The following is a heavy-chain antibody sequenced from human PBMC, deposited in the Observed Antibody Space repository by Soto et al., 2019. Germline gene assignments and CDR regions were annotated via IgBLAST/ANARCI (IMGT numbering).Heavy chain of an antibody. CDR3: GRHDWANYLLAINY. D-gene: IGHD3-16*01. CDR2: IYYNGNT. J-gene: IGHJ4*02. V-gene: IGHV4-39*01. Sequence: QLHLQESGPGLVKPSETLSLTCIVSGGSLSSSSYYWAWIRQPPGKGLEWIGTIYYNGNTYYNPSLKSRVTIALDTSKNEFSLKLSSVTATDTAVYYCGRHDWANYLLAINYGGQGTLATVSS. CDR1: GGSLSSSSYY.